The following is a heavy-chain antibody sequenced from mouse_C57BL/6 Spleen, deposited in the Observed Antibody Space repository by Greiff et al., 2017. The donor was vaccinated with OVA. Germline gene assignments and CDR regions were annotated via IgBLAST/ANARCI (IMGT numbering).Heavy chain of an antibody. J-gene: IGHJ2*01. CDR2: IYPGSGST. D-gene: IGHD2-5*01. CDR3: ARDYSNYVSYFDY. CDR1: GYTFTSYW. Sequence: VQLQQPGAELVKPGASVKMSCKASGYTFTSYWITWVKQRPGQGLEWIGDIYPGSGSTNYNEKFKSKATLTVDTSSSTAYMQLSSLTSEDSAVYYRARDYSNYVSYFDYWGQGTTLTVSS. V-gene: IGHV1-55*01.